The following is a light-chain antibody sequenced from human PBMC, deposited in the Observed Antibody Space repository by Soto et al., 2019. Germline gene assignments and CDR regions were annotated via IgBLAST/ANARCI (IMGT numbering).Light chain of an antibody. V-gene: IGKV3-20*01. CDR3: QQYGSSPTWT. Sequence: EIVLTQSPGTLSLSPGERATLSCRASQSVSSYYLAWYQHKPGQAPRLLIYGASSRATGIPDRFSGSGSGTDFTLTISRLEPEDFAVYYCQQYGSSPTWTFGQGTKVEIK. CDR2: GAS. J-gene: IGKJ1*01. CDR1: QSVSSYY.